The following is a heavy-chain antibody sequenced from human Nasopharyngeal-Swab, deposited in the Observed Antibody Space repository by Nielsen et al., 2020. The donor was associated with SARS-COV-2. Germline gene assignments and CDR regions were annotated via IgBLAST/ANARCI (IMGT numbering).Heavy chain of an antibody. CDR3: ARAPPPYYDHAFFDY. CDR1: GGTFSSYA. Sequence: SVKVSYKASGGTFSSYAISWVRQAPGQGLEWMGGIIPIFGTANYAQKFQGRVTITADESTSTAYMELSSLRSEDTAVYYCARAPPPYYDHAFFDYWGQGTLVTVSS. CDR2: IIPIFGTA. D-gene: IGHD3-3*01. V-gene: IGHV1-69*13. J-gene: IGHJ4*02.